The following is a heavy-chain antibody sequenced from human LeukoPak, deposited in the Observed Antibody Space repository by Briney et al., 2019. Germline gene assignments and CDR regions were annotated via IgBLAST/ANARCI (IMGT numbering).Heavy chain of an antibody. Sequence: GESLKISCKGSGYSFTSYWVIWVRQMPGKGLEWMGRIDPSDSYTNYSPSFQGHVTISADKSISTAYLQWSSLKASDTAMYYCAKLFTGELDYWGQGTLVTVSS. J-gene: IGHJ4*02. D-gene: IGHD7-27*01. CDR1: GYSFTSYW. CDR3: AKLFTGELDY. V-gene: IGHV5-10-1*01. CDR2: IDPSDSYT.